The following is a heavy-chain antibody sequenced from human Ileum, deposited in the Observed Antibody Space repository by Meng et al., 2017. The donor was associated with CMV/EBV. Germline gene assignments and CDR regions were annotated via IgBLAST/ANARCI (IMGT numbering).Heavy chain of an antibody. Sequence: ASVKVSCKASGYTFTDYRLHWVRQAPGQGLECVGWMSPNSGDTTYTQKFQGRVTLTSDTSITTAYMELSRLKSDDTAVYFCARNWGGGSYYLDYWGQGTLVTVSS. CDR3: ARNWGGGSYYLDY. V-gene: IGHV1-2*02. CDR2: MSPNSGDT. D-gene: IGHD2-21*01. J-gene: IGHJ4*02. CDR1: GYTFTDYR.